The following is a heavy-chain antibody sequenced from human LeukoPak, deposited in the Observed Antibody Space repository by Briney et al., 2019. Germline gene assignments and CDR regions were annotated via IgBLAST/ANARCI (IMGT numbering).Heavy chain of an antibody. V-gene: IGHV3-21*01. CDR1: GFTFSRFA. D-gene: IGHD3-9*01. CDR2: ISGNGHQT. Sequence: PGGSRRLSCSASGFTFSRFAMTWVRQLPGRGLEWVSSISGNGHQTYYADSVKGRFTISRDNAKNSLYLQMNSLRAEDTAVYYCARGDELRYFDWLSNFDYWGQGTLVTVSS. CDR3: ARGDELRYFDWLSNFDY. J-gene: IGHJ4*02.